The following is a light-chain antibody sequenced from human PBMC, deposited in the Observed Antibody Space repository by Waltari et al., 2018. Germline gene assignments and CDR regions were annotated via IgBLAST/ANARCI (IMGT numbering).Light chain of an antibody. J-gene: IGLJ3*02. CDR3: GAWDSSLSAGV. CDR1: LSNIRNTF. Sequence: QSVLTQPPSVSAAPGQKVTISCSGSLSNIRNTFVSWYQQLPGTAPKLLIYYNDKRPSGIPDRFSGSKSGTSATLGITGLQTGDEAEYYCGAWDSSLSAGVFGGGTKLTVL. CDR2: YND. V-gene: IGLV1-51*01.